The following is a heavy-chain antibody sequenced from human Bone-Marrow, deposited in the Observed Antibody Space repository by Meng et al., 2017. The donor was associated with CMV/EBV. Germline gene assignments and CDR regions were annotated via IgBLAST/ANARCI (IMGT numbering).Heavy chain of an antibody. CDR1: GGSINSYY. V-gene: IGHV4-59*01. CDR3: ARAERTVTTSNYYYGMDV. CDR2: IYYSGIT. Sequence: SETLSLTCTVSGGSINSYYWSWIRQPPGKGLEWIGYIYYSGITNYNPSLKSRVTISIDKSKNQLSLKLSSVTAADTAVYYCARAERTVTTSNYYYGMDVWGQGTTVTVSS. J-gene: IGHJ6*02. D-gene: IGHD4-17*01.